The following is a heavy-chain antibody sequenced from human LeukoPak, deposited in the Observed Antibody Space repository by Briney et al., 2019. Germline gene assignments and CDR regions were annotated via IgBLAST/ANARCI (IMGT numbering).Heavy chain of an antibody. D-gene: IGHD3-3*01. Sequence: ASVKVSCKASGYTFTSYDINWVRQATGQGLEWMGWMNPNSGNTGYAQKFQGRVTMTRNTSISTAYMELSSLRSEDTAVYYCARGGGAILGVVIIQDWFDPWGQGTLVTVSS. J-gene: IGHJ5*02. V-gene: IGHV1-8*01. CDR3: ARGGGAILGVVIIQDWFDP. CDR1: GYTFTSYD. CDR2: MNPNSGNT.